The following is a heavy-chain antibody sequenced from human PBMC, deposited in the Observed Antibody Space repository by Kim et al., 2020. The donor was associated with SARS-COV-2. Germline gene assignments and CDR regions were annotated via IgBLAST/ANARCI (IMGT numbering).Heavy chain of an antibody. J-gene: IGHJ6*02. CDR2: ISSSGGVT. Sequence: GGSLRLSCAASGFASSSYDMNWVRQAPGKGLEWISYISSSGGVTKYADSVRGRFTFSRDSAKNSLYLQMNNLRAEDTAVYYCARGAYTWGGFNHNTGVVVWGQGTTVTVS. CDR3: ARGAYTWGGFNHNTGVVV. V-gene: IGHV3-48*03. CDR1: GFASSSYD. D-gene: IGHD3-16*01.